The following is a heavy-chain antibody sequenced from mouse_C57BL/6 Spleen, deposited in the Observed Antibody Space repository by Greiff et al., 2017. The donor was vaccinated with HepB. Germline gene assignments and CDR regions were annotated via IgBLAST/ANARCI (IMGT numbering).Heavy chain of an antibody. D-gene: IGHD2-4*01. CDR1: GFTFSDYG. J-gene: IGHJ4*01. Sequence: EVKLVEPGGGLVKPGGSLKLSCAASGFTFSDYGMHWVRQAPEKGLEWVAYISSGSSTIYYADTVKGRFTLSRDNDKNTLFLQMTSLRSEDTAMYYCAREKDYDYEWYAMDYWGQGTSVTVSS. V-gene: IGHV5-17*01. CDR2: ISSGSSTI. CDR3: AREKDYDYEWYAMDY.